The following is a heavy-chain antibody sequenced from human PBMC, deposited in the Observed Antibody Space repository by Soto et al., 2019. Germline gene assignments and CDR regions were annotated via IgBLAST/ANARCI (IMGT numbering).Heavy chain of an antibody. Sequence: GGSLRLSCAASGFTFSSYWMSWVRQAPGKGLEWVANIKQDGSEKYYVDSVKGRFTISRDNAKNSLYLQMNSLRAEDTAVYYCARDRPTVTAYYYYYYGIDVWGQGTTVTVSS. V-gene: IGHV3-7*03. J-gene: IGHJ6*02. CDR2: IKQDGSEK. D-gene: IGHD4-17*01. CDR1: GFTFSSYW. CDR3: ARDRPTVTAYYYYYYGIDV.